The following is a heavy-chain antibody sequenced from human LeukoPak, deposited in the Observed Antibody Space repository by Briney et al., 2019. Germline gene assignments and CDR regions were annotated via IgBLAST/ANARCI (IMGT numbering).Heavy chain of an antibody. Sequence: PSETLSLTCAVYGGSFSGYYWSWIRQPPGKGLEWIGEINHSGSTNYNPSLKSRVTISVDTSKNQFSLKLSSVTAADTAVYYCARYYRYQLYYYGMDVWGQGTTVTVSS. CDR3: ARYYRYQLYYYGMDV. J-gene: IGHJ6*02. CDR2: INHSGST. D-gene: IGHD2-2*01. V-gene: IGHV4-34*01. CDR1: GGSFSGYY.